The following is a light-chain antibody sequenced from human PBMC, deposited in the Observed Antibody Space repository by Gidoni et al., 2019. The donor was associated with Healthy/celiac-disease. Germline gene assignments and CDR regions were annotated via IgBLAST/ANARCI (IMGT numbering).Light chain of an antibody. CDR2: DNS. J-gene: IGLJ1*01. V-gene: IGLV1-51*01. Sequence: QSVFTQPPSVSAAPGQKVTIPCSGSSSNIGNNYVSWYQQLPGTAPKLLIYDNSKRPSGIPDRFSGSKSGTSATLVITGLQTGDEADYYCGTWDSSLSAGGVFGTGTKVTVL. CDR1: SSNIGNNY. CDR3: GTWDSSLSAGGV.